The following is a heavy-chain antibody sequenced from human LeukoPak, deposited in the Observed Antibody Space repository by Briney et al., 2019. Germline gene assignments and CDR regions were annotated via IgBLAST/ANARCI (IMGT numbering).Heavy chain of an antibody. Sequence: PGGSLRLSCAASGFTFDDYGMSWVRQAPGKGLEWVSGINWNGGSTGYADSVKGRFTISRDDAKNSLYLQMNSLRAEDTALYYCARDQLYCSSTSCSWGYWGQGTLVTVSS. CDR1: GFTFDDYG. CDR2: INWNGGST. D-gene: IGHD2-2*01. J-gene: IGHJ4*02. V-gene: IGHV3-20*04. CDR3: ARDQLYCSSTSCSWGY.